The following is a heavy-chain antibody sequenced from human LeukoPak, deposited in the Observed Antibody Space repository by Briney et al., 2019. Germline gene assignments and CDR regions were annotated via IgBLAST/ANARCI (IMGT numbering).Heavy chain of an antibody. Sequence: AGSLRLSCAASGFTFSSYGMHWVRQAPGKGLEWVAVIWYDGSNKYYADSVKGRFTISRDNSKNTLYLQMNSLRAEDTAVYYCASGLQVVRGVITDYWGQGTLVTVSS. V-gene: IGHV3-33*01. J-gene: IGHJ4*02. D-gene: IGHD3-10*01. CDR3: ASGLQVVRGVITDY. CDR2: IWYDGSNK. CDR1: GFTFSSYG.